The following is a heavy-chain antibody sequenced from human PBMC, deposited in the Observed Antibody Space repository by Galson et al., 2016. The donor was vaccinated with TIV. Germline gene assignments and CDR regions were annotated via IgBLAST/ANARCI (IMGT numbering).Heavy chain of an antibody. CDR1: GYTFSNYG. CDR3: ARGRAADHAFDF. D-gene: IGHD2-15*01. J-gene: IGHJ3*01. Sequence: SVKVSCKASGYTFSNYGISWVRQAPGQGLEWMGWISGYNADTDYAQKFQGRVTMTTDTATSTAYMELRSLRFDDTAVYFCARGRAADHAFDFWGQGTMVTVSS. V-gene: IGHV1-18*01. CDR2: ISGYNADT.